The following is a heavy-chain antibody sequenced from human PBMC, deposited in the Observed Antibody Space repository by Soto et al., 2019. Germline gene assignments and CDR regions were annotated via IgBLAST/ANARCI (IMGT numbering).Heavy chain of an antibody. D-gene: IGHD6-19*01. J-gene: IGHJ5*02. V-gene: IGHV3-23*01. Sequence: GGSLRLSCAGSGFTFSSYAMTWVRQAPGKGLEWVSTLSDNGGHTYYADSVKGRFTISRDNSKNTLFLQMNSLRAEDAAVYYCASSAAWGRGTLVTVSS. CDR2: LSDNGGHT. CDR1: GFTFSSYA. CDR3: ASSAA.